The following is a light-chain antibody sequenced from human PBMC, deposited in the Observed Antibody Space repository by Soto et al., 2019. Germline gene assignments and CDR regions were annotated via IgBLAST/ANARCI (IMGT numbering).Light chain of an antibody. J-gene: IGKJ1*01. V-gene: IGKV1-27*01. CDR1: QGISHY. CDR2: TAS. CDR3: HQYNSGPWT. Sequence: DIQMTQSPSSLSASVGDRVTITCRASQGISHYLAWYQQKPGKVPKLLIYTASTLQSGVPSRFSGSESGTDFTLTISSLQPEDVATYYCHQYNSGPWTFGQGTKVEVK.